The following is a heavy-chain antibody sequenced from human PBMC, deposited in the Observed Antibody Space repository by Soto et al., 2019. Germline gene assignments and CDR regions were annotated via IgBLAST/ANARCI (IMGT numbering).Heavy chain of an antibody. D-gene: IGHD6-19*01. CDR1: GGSFSGYY. J-gene: IGHJ3*02. CDR3: ARGLRKVSVAGTQGDDAFDI. V-gene: IGHV4-34*01. CDR2: INHSGST. Sequence: SETLSLTCAVYGGSFSGYYWSWIRQPPGKGLEWIGEINHSGSTNYNPSLKSRVTISVDTSKNQFSLKLSSVTAADTAVYYCARGLRKVSVAGTQGDDAFDIWGQGTMVTVSS.